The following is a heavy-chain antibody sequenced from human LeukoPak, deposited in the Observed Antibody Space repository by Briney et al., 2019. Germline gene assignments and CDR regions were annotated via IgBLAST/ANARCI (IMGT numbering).Heavy chain of an antibody. Sequence: PGGTLRLSCAASGFTFSSYGMSWGRQAPGKGLEWVSAISGSGGSTYYADSVKGRFTISRDNSKNTLYLQMNSLRAEDTAIYYCARDERLLSFLKWGQGTLVTVSS. CDR2: ISGSGGST. D-gene: IGHD3-3*01. CDR1: GFTFSSYG. J-gene: IGHJ4*02. V-gene: IGHV3-23*01. CDR3: ARDERLLSFLK.